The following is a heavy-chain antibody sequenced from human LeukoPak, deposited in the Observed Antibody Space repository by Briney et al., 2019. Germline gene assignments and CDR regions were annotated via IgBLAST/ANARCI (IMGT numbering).Heavy chain of an antibody. CDR3: ARGTYSSSWSYYFDY. CDR2: IYYSGST. V-gene: IGHV4-59*01. Sequence: PSETLSLTCTVSGGSISSYYWSWIRQPPGKGLEWIGYIYYSGSTNYNPSLKSRVTISVDTSKNQFSLKLNSVTAADTAVYYCARGTYSSSWSYYFDYWGQGTLVTVSS. J-gene: IGHJ4*02. CDR1: GGSISSYY. D-gene: IGHD6-13*01.